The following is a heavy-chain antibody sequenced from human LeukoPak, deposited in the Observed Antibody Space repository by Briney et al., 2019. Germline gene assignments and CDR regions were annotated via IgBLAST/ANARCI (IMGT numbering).Heavy chain of an antibody. V-gene: IGHV5-51*01. Sequence: GESLKISCKGSGYSFTTYWISWVRQMPGKGLEWMGIIYPGDSDTRYSPSFQGQVTISADKSTTTAYLQWSSLKASDSAMYFCARAYSSNWDYYFDYWGQGTLVTVSS. D-gene: IGHD6-13*01. J-gene: IGHJ4*02. CDR3: ARAYSSNWDYYFDY. CDR1: GYSFTTYW. CDR2: IYPGDSDT.